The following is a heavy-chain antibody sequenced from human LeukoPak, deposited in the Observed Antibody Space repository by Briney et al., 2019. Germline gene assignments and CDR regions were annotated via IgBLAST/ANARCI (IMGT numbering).Heavy chain of an antibody. CDR3: AKDRGYGSGSYYYYGMDV. Sequence: GGSLRLSCAASGFTFDDYAMHWVRQAPGKGLGWVSGISWNSGSIGYADSVKGRFTISRDNAKNSLYLQMNSLRAEDTALYYCAKDRGYGSGSYYYYGMDVWGQGTTVTVSS. V-gene: IGHV3-9*01. CDR1: GFTFDDYA. D-gene: IGHD3-10*01. J-gene: IGHJ6*02. CDR2: ISWNSGSI.